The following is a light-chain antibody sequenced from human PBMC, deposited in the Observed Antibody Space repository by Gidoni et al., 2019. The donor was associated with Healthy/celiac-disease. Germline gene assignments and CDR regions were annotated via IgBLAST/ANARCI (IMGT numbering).Light chain of an antibody. CDR3: QSYDSSLSARV. Sequence: QSVLTQPPSVSGAPGQRVTISCTGSSSNIGAGYAVHWYRQLPGIAPKLLIYGNTNRPSGVPDRFSGSKSGTSASLAITGLQAEDEADYHCQSYDSSLSARVFGGGTKLTVL. CDR2: GNT. J-gene: IGLJ2*01. CDR1: SSNIGAGYA. V-gene: IGLV1-40*01.